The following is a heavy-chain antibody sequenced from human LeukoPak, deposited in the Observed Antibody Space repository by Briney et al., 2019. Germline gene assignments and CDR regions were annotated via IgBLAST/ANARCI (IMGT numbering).Heavy chain of an antibody. Sequence: PGGSLRLSCAASGFSLSTYALRWVRPAPGGGLEWVAAISGSCDKTYHADSVKGRFTISKDNSENRLSLQMDSLRAEDTAVYFCAKDTTAWWYHRAYMNVWGKGTTVTVSS. D-gene: IGHD2-15*01. CDR2: ISGSCDKT. J-gene: IGHJ6*03. CDR1: GFSLSTYA. CDR3: AKDTTAWWYHRAYMNV. V-gene: IGHV3-23*01.